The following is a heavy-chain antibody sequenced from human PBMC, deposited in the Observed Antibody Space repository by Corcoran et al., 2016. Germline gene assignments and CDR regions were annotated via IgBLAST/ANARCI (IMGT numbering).Heavy chain of an antibody. Sequence: EVQLVESGGGLVQPGGSLRLSCAASEFTFSSYWMTWVRQAPGKGLEWVANIKQDGSEKYYVDSVKGRFTISRDNAKNSLYLQMNSLSAEDTAVYYCARLVFYAFDMWGQGTMVTVSS. CDR3: ARLVFYAFDM. V-gene: IGHV3-7*01. CDR2: IKQDGSEK. CDR1: EFTFSSYW. J-gene: IGHJ3*02.